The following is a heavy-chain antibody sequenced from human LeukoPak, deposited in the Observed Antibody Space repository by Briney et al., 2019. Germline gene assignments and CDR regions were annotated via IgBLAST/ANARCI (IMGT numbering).Heavy chain of an antibody. CDR2: SSPYNGSA. Sequence: GASVKDSCKASGYTFTSYGISWVGQAPAQGLDWMGWSSPYNGSANYAQKLEGRVTMTTDTSTSTAYMELRSVRSDDTAVYYCAREKPTYSYDSSGYYRAFDIWGQGTMVTISS. D-gene: IGHD3-22*01. J-gene: IGHJ3*02. CDR1: GYTFTSYG. V-gene: IGHV1-18*01. CDR3: AREKPTYSYDSSGYYRAFDI.